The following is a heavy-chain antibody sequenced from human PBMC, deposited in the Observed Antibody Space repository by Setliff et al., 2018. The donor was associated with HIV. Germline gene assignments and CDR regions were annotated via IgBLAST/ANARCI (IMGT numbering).Heavy chain of an antibody. J-gene: IGHJ4*02. CDR3: ARGLNYYGSGSYLPLGY. CDR1: GGSISSNY. Sequence: PSETLSLTCTVSGGSISSNYWSWMRQPPGKGLEWIGEIDHSGNIKYHASLKSRVTISKDTSKNQISLKLRSVTAADTAVYYCARGLNYYGSGSYLPLGYWGQGTLVTVSS. D-gene: IGHD3-10*01. CDR2: IDHSGNI. V-gene: IGHV4-59*12.